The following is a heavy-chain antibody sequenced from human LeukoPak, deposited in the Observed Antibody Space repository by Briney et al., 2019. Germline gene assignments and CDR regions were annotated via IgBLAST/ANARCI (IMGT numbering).Heavy chain of an antibody. V-gene: IGHV3-30*02. J-gene: IGHJ3*02. D-gene: IGHD3-22*01. Sequence: PGGSLRLSCAASGFTVSSYGMQWVSQAPGKGLEWVAFIRYDGNNKYYTDSMKDLFTISRDNSKNTLYLQMNSLRAEDTAVYYCAKSLNYYYDSSGSSKGGFDIWGEGTMVTVSS. CDR2: IRYDGNNK. CDR3: AKSLNYYYDSSGSSKGGFDI. CDR1: GFTVSSYG.